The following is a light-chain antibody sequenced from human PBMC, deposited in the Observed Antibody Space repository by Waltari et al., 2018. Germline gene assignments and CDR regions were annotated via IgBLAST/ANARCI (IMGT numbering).Light chain of an antibody. J-gene: IGKJ4*01. CDR3: QQYNSYSLALT. Sequence: DIQMTQSPSTLSASVGGRVTITCRASQSISSWLAWYQQKPGKAPKLLIYKASSLESGVPSRFSGSGSGTEFTLTISSLQPDDFATYYCQQYNSYSLALTFGGGTKVEIK. V-gene: IGKV1-5*03. CDR1: QSISSW. CDR2: KAS.